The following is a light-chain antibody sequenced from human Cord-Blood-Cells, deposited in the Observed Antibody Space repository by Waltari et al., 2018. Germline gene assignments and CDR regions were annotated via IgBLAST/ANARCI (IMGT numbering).Light chain of an antibody. CDR2: DAS. CDR3: QQRSNL. CDR1: QSVSSY. V-gene: IGKV3-11*01. Sequence: EIVLTQSPATLSLSPGERATLSCRASQSVSSYLAWYQQKPGQAPRLLIYDASNRATGIPARFSGSGSGTDFTLTISSLEPEDCAVYYCQQRSNLFGGGTKVEIK. J-gene: IGKJ4*01.